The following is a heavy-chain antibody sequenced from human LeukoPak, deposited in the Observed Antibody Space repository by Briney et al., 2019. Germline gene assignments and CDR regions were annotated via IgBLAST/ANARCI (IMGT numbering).Heavy chain of an antibody. V-gene: IGHV3-15*01. J-gene: IGHJ4*02. Sequence: GGSLRLSCAASGFTFSNAWMSWVRQAPGKGLEWVGRIKSKTDGGTTDYAAPVKGRFTISRDDSKNTLYLQMNSLRTEDTALYYCAATPSGYGGYNYFDYWGQGTLVTVSS. CDR1: GFTFSNAW. D-gene: IGHD5-12*01. CDR2: IKSKTDGGTT. CDR3: AATPSGYGGYNYFDY.